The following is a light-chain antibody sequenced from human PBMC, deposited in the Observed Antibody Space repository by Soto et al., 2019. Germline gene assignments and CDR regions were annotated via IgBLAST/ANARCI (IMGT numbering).Light chain of an antibody. CDR2: EVR. V-gene: IGLV2-14*01. J-gene: IGLJ1*01. CDR1: RSDVGSYNY. CDR3: ISYTGSDTSYV. Sequence: QSVLTQPASVSGSPGQSITISCTGTRSDVGSYNYVAWYQQFPGKTPKLMIYEVRNRPSGVSSRFSGAKSGNTASLTISGLQAEDEDDYYCISYTGSDTSYVFGTGTKLTVL.